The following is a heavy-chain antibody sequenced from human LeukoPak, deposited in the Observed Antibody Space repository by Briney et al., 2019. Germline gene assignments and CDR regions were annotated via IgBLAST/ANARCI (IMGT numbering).Heavy chain of an antibody. J-gene: IGHJ4*02. V-gene: IGHV4-34*01. CDR3: ARGPVAGRLYYFDY. CDR1: GGSFSDYY. CDR2: INHSGST. D-gene: IGHD2-15*01. Sequence: SETLSLTCAVYGGSFSDYYWSWIRQPPGKGLEWTGEINHSGSTNYNPSLKSRVTISVDTSKNQFSLKLSSVTAADTAVYYCARGPVAGRLYYFDYWGQGTLVTVSS.